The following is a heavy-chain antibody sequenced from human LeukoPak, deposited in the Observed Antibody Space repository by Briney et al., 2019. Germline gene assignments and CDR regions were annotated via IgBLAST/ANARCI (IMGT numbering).Heavy chain of an antibody. CDR1: GGSTSSGGYP. CDR3: ATFRLYALDY. CDR2: IYKNGGT. V-gene: IGHV4-31*03. J-gene: IGHJ4*02. Sequence: SETLSLTCTVSGGSTSSGGYPWNWLRQRPGKGLEWIGHIYKNGGTYYNPSLRSRVSISIDTSKKQFSLRLRSVTAADTAVYFCATFRLYALDYWGQGTLVTVPS. D-gene: IGHD2/OR15-2a*01.